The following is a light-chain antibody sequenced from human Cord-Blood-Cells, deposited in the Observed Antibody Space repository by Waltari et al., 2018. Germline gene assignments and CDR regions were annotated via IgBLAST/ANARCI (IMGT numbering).Light chain of an antibody. CDR3: SSYTSSSTLVV. CDR2: EVS. CDR1: SSDVGGYNY. V-gene: IGLV2-14*01. Sequence: QSALTQPASVSGSPGPSITISCTGTSSDVGGYNYVSWYQQHPGKAPKLMIYEVSNRPSGVSNRFSGSKSGNTASLTISGLQAEDEADYYCSSYTSSSTLVVFGGGTKLTGL. J-gene: IGLJ2*01.